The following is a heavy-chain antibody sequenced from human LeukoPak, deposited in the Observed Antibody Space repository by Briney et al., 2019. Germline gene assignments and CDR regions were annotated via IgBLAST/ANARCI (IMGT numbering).Heavy chain of an antibody. CDR2: IRAYNGNT. CDR3: ARVSITGTTGDY. CDR1: GYTFTSYA. V-gene: IGHV1-18*01. Sequence: RASVKDSCKASGYTFTSYAISRVPQAPGQGLGGMGWIRAYNGNTNYAQNLQGRVTMTTDTPTSTAYTELRSLRSDGTAVYYCARVSITGTTGDYWGQGTLVTVSS. D-gene: IGHD1-7*01. J-gene: IGHJ4*02.